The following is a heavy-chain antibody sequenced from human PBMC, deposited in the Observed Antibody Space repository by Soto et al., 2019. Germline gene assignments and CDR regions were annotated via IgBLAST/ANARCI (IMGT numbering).Heavy chain of an antibody. CDR3: SRGSASDTYHAFDF. J-gene: IGHJ4*02. Sequence: QLQLQESGPGLVKTSETLSLTCTVSGGSTSSSSNYWGWIRQPPGKGLEWIGSIYYTGSTYYNPSLKSRLTLSIDTSKIQFSLKLNSVTAADTAVYFCSRGSASDTYHAFDFWGQGTLVTVTS. V-gene: IGHV4-39*01. CDR1: GGSTSSSSNY. CDR2: IYYTGST. D-gene: IGHD5-18*01.